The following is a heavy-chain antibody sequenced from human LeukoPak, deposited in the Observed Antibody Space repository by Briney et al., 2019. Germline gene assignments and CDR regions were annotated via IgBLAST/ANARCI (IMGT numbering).Heavy chain of an antibody. CDR1: GGSICTYH. D-gene: IGHD2-8*01. Sequence: AETLSLTCTLSGGSICTYHWSWIRQPPGKGLEWIGYIYNTGSTTYNLSLKSRVTIPVDTSKNQISPKLSSVPAADTAVNYCAGANGVDPLWGERTLVTVSS. CDR3: AGANGVDPL. CDR2: IYNTGST. J-gene: IGHJ1*01. V-gene: IGHV4-59*01.